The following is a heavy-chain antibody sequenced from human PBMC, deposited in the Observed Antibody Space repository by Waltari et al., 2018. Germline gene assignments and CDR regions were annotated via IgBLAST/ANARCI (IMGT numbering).Heavy chain of an antibody. V-gene: IGHV3-73*02. CDR1: GFTFRGPA. CDR2: IRSKANSYAT. D-gene: IGHD5-18*01. Sequence: EVQLVESGGGLVQPGGSLKLSCAASGFTFRGPAMLWVRRASGKGLEWVGRIRSKANSYATAYAASVKGRFTISRDDSKNTAYLQMNSLKTEDTAVYYCTTTAMVRDLDYWGQGTLVTVSS. J-gene: IGHJ4*02. CDR3: TTTAMVRDLDY.